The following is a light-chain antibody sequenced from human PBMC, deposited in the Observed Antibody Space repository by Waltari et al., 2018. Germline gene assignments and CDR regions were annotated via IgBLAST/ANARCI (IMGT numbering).Light chain of an antibody. CDR1: QTIRTTY. Sequence: EIVLTQSPGTRSLSPGEGATLSCRTSQTIRTTYLAWYQQKPGQAPTLLIYGTFTRATGIPDRFTGSGSGTDFSLTIGSLEPEDFATYYCQQYDISPLTFGGGTKVEIK. J-gene: IGKJ4*01. CDR2: GTF. V-gene: IGKV3-20*01. CDR3: QQYDISPLT.